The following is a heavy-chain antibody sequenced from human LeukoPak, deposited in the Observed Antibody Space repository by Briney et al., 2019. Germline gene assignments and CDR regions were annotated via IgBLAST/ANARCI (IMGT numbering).Heavy chain of an antibody. V-gene: IGHV1-69*04. CDR3: GNQLLSQDYYYYYGMDV. J-gene: IGHJ6*02. Sequence: ASVKVSCKASGGTFSSYAISWVRQAPGQGLEWMGRIIPILGIANYAQKFQGRVTITADKSTSTAYMELSSLRSEDTAVYYWGNQLLSQDYYYYYGMDVWGQGTTVTVSS. D-gene: IGHD2-2*01. CDR1: GGTFSSYA. CDR2: IIPILGIA.